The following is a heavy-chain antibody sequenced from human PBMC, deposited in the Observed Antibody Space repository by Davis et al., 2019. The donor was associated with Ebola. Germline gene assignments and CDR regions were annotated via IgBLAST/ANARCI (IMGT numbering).Heavy chain of an antibody. D-gene: IGHD6-6*01. CDR1: GFTFSDYY. J-gene: IGHJ5*02. CDR2: ISSSGSTI. Sequence: GESLKISCAASGFTFSDYYMSWIRQAPGKGLEWVSYISSSGSTIYYADSVKSRFTISRDNAKNSLYLQMNSLRAEDTAVYYCARDGLVLWFDPWGQGTLVTVSS. CDR3: ARDGLVLWFDP. V-gene: IGHV3-11*01.